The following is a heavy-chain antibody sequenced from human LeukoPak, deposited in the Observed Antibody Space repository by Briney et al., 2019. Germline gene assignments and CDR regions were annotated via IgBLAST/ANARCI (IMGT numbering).Heavy chain of an antibody. CDR2: IRYDGGNK. Sequence: GGSLRLSCAASGFTFSSYGMHWVRQAPGKGLEWVAFIRYDGGNKYYADSVKGRFTISRDNSKNTLYLQMNSLRAEDTAVYYCAKDIYGDYFDYWGQGTLVTVSS. J-gene: IGHJ4*02. D-gene: IGHD4-17*01. CDR1: GFTFSSYG. V-gene: IGHV3-30*02. CDR3: AKDIYGDYFDY.